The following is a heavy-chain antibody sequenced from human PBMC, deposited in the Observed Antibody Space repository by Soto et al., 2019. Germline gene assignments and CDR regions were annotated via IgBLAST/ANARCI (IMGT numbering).Heavy chain of an antibody. CDR2: ISGSGGST. Sequence: TGGSLRLSCAASGFTFSSYAMSWVRQAPGKGLEWVSAISGSGGSTYYADSVKGRFTISRDNSKKTLYLQMNSLRAEDTAVYYCAKDDWTVPAAAYYFDYCGQGTMVTVYS. D-gene: IGHD2-2*01. CDR3: AKDDWTVPAAAYYFDY. V-gene: IGHV3-23*01. J-gene: IGHJ4*02. CDR1: GFTFSSYA.